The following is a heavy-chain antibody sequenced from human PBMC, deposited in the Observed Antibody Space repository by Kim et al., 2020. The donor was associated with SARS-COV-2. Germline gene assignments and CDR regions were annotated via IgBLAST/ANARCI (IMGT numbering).Heavy chain of an antibody. CDR2: IVGSGGST. CDR3: AKGPVVPTMIVGPGGHAFHI. CDR1: GFTFSIYA. V-gene: IGHV3-23*01. Sequence: GGSLRLSCAASGFTFSIYAMTWVRQAPGKGLEWVSGIVGSGGSTYYADSVKGRFTISRDNSKNTLYLQMNSLRVEDTAVYYCAKGPVVPTMIVGPGGHAFHIWGQGTMVTVSS. J-gene: IGHJ3*02. D-gene: IGHD3-22*01.